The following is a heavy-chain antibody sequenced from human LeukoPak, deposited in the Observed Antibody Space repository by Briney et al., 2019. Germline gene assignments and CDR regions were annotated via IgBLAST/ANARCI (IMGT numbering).Heavy chain of an antibody. Sequence: SETLSLTCTVSGGPFSSSDYYGGWIRQPPGKGLEWIGSIYYSGTTYYNPSLKSRVTISVDTSKKQFSLKLRSVTAADTAVYYCARHEWGITNAFDIWGQGTMVTVSS. CDR2: IYYSGTT. CDR1: GGPFSSSDYY. CDR3: ARHEWGITNAFDI. D-gene: IGHD1-14*01. J-gene: IGHJ3*02. V-gene: IGHV4-39*01.